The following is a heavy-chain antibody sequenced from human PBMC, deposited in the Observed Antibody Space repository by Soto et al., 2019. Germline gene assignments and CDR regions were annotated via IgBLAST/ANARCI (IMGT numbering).Heavy chain of an antibody. CDR1: GFTFSSNE. Sequence: QLVESGGGSVQPGGSLRLSCAPSGFTFSSNEMNWVRQAPGKGLEGVSYISVSGSMRFYADAVRGRFTISRDNTKKMLYLQMNSLRVEDTALYYCATAGLTGTVWGQGTTVTVSS. J-gene: IGHJ6*02. CDR3: ATAGLTGTV. CDR2: ISVSGSMR. V-gene: IGHV3-48*03. D-gene: IGHD3-9*01.